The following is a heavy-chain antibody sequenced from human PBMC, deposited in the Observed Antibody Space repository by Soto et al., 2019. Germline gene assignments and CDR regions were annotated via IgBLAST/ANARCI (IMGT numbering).Heavy chain of an antibody. D-gene: IGHD1-1*01. V-gene: IGHV4-31*03. CDR1: GISLSSGGFY. CDR3: ARERQLAPGPPRNFLDL. Sequence: SETLSLTCSVSGISLSSGGFYWSWIRQTPGKGLEWIGYMYFSGTTYYNPSLRSRLSIPVDTSKNQFSLRLTSVTAADTALYFCARERQLAPGPPRNFLDLWGRGTMVTVSS. CDR2: MYFSGTT. J-gene: IGHJ5*02.